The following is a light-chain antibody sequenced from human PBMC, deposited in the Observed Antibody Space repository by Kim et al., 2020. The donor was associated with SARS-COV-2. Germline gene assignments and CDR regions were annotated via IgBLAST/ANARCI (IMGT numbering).Light chain of an antibody. J-gene: IGLJ1*01. V-gene: IGLV1-40*01. Sequence: VTGSCTGSSCKVEEDYDVHWYQQVPGTAPKLLIYGKSNRPSGVPDRFSGSRSGTSASLAITGLQAEDEDDYYYQSYDNSLSGYVFGTGTKVTVL. CDR1: SCKVEEDYD. CDR2: GKS. CDR3: QSYDNSLSGYV.